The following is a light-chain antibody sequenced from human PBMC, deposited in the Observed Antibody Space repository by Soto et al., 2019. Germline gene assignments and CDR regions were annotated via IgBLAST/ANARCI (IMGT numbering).Light chain of an antibody. CDR1: QSVIIY. Sequence: FQMTQFPTSPSASVGDRVTLASRASQSVIIYLTWYQQKPGKAPKLLIYAASNRATGVPARFSGSRSGTDVTLTISDLEPADFGLDYCQQRHNWPPGFGQGTKVDIK. CDR3: QQRHNWPPG. J-gene: IGKJ1*01. V-gene: IGKV1-39*01. CDR2: AAS.